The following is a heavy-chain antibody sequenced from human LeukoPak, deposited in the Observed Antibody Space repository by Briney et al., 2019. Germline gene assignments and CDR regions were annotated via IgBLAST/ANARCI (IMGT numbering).Heavy chain of an antibody. V-gene: IGHV1-18*01. D-gene: IGHD6-13*01. CDR2: ISAYNGNT. Sequence: ASVKVSCTASGYTFTSYGISWVRQAPGQGLEWMGWISAYNGNTNYAQKLQGRVTMTTDTSTSTAYMELRSLRSDDTAVYYCARDRGAAAGKNWFDPWGQGTLVTVSS. J-gene: IGHJ5*02. CDR1: GYTFTSYG. CDR3: ARDRGAAAGKNWFDP.